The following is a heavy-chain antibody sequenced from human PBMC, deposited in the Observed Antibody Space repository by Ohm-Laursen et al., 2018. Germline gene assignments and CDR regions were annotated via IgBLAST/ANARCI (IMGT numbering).Heavy chain of an antibody. V-gene: IGHV4-59*12. CDR1: GGSISSYY. CDR3: ARANYYDSSGYYPAEYFQH. J-gene: IGHJ1*01. D-gene: IGHD3-22*01. CDR2: IYYSGST. Sequence: PGTLSLTCTVSGGSISSYYWSWIRQPPGKGLEWIGYIYYSGSTNYNPSLKSRVTISVDTSKNQFSLKLSSVTAADTAVYYCARANYYDSSGYYPAEYFQHWGQGTLVTVSS.